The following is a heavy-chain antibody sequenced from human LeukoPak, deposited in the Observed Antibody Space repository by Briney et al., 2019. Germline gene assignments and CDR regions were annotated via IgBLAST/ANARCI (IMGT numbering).Heavy chain of an antibody. CDR1: GYTFANYG. V-gene: IGHV1-18*01. CDR2: IGTYKGKT. J-gene: IGHJ4*02. D-gene: IGHD1-7*01. Sequence: ASVKVSCKASGYTFANYGISWMRQAPGQGLEWMGWIGTYKGKTIYAQKLQGRVTMTTDTSTSTAYMELRSLRPDDTAVYYCARDVEGTTDFDYWGQGTLVTVSS. CDR3: ARDVEGTTDFDY.